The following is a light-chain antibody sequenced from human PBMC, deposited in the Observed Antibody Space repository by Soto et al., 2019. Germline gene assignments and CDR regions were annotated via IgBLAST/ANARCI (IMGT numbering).Light chain of an antibody. CDR2: DAS. CDR1: QSISSW. Sequence: DIQMTQSPSTLSASVGDRVTITCRASQSISSWLAWYQQKPGKAPKLLIYDASSLESGVPSRFSGSGSGTEFTLTISSLQPDDFATYYCQQYNGFSWTFGQGPRVDTK. V-gene: IGKV1-5*01. CDR3: QQYNGFSWT. J-gene: IGKJ1*01.